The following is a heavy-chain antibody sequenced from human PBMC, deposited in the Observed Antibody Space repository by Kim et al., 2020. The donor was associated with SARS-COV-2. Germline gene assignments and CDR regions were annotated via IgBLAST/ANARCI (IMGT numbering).Heavy chain of an antibody. V-gene: IGHV1-46*01. Sequence: SYAQKFQGRVTMTRDTSTSTVYMELSSLRFEDTAVYYCARDITGTAYFDYWGQGTLVTVSS. D-gene: IGHD1-20*01. J-gene: IGHJ4*02. CDR3: ARDITGTAYFDY.